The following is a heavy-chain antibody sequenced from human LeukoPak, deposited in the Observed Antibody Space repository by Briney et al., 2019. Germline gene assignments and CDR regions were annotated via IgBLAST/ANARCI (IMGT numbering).Heavy chain of an antibody. D-gene: IGHD3-3*01. CDR3: AKTTIFGVVTHPPHFDY. Sequence: GGSLRLSCAASGSTVSNNYMSWVRQAPGKGLEWVSFIYSGGNTYYADSVKGRFTISRDNSKNTLYLQMNSLRAEDTAVYYCAKTTIFGVVTHPPHFDYWGQGTLVTVSS. J-gene: IGHJ4*02. CDR1: GSTVSNNY. CDR2: IYSGGNT. V-gene: IGHV3-53*01.